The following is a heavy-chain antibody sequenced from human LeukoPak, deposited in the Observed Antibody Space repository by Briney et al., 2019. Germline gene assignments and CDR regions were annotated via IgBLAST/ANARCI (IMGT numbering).Heavy chain of an antibody. J-gene: IGHJ4*02. CDR1: GFTFSISA. CDR2: IVVGSGHT. Sequence: TSVKVSSKASGFTFSISAMQWVRQARGQRLEWIGWIVVGSGHTNYAQSFQERVTITRDMSTSTAYMELSSLRSEDTAVYYCAAAPKGYCSSNSCRGDYIDYWGQGTLVTVSS. CDR3: AAAPKGYCSSNSCRGDYIDY. V-gene: IGHV1-58*02. D-gene: IGHD2-2*01.